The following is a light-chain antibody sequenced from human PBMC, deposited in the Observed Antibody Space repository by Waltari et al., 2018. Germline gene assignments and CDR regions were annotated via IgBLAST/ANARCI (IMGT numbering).Light chain of an antibody. J-gene: IGKJ4*01. CDR3: QQAHTFPLT. CDR1: QAIGIW. CDR2: QAS. Sequence: DTQMTQFPSAVPAFVGDRVTITCRASQAIGIWLAWYQQKPGKAPKLLIYQASTWQRGVPSRFSGSGSGADFTLTISSLQPEDFATYYCQQAHTFPLTFGGGTKVEIK. V-gene: IGKV1-12*01.